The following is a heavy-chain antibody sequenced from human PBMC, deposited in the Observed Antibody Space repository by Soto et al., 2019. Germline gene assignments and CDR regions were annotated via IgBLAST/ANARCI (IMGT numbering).Heavy chain of an antibody. CDR1: GFTFSSHG. J-gene: IGHJ4*02. D-gene: IGHD2-8*01. Sequence: GGSLRLSCAASGFTFSSHGMSWVRQAPGMGLEWVTLIWYDGTYKYYTDSVEGRFTISRDDFKNTLYLQMNSLRTEDTAMYYCAKLRDFVVLPAGILDYWGPGTLVTVSS. CDR3: AKLRDFVVLPAGILDY. CDR2: IWYDGTYK. V-gene: IGHV3-33*06.